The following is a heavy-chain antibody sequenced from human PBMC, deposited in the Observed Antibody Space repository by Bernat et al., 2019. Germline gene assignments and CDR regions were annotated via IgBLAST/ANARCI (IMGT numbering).Heavy chain of an antibody. CDR2: ISYDGSNK. CDR1: GFTFSSYA. J-gene: IGHJ6*02. Sequence: QVQLVESGGGVVQPGRSLRLSCAAPGFTFSSYAMHWVRQAPGKGLEWVAVISYDGSNKYYADSVKGRFTISRDNSKNTLYLQMNSLRAEDTAVYYCARDKLRGVTYYYYGMDVWGQGTTVTVSS. D-gene: IGHD3-3*01. V-gene: IGHV3-30-3*01. CDR3: ARDKLRGVTYYYYGMDV.